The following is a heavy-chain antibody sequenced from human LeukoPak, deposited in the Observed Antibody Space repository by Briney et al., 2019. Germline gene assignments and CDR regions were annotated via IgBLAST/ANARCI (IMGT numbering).Heavy chain of an antibody. CDR3: ASGRLRRTRDAFDI. J-gene: IGHJ3*02. D-gene: IGHD4-17*01. CDR2: IYPGDSDN. V-gene: IGHV5-51*01. CDR1: GYSFTSYW. Sequence: GESLKISCKASGYSFTSYWIGWVRQMPGKGLEWMGIIYPGDSDNRYSPSFKGQVTISVDKSISTAYLQWSSLKASETAMYYCASGRLRRTRDAFDIWGQGTMVTVSS.